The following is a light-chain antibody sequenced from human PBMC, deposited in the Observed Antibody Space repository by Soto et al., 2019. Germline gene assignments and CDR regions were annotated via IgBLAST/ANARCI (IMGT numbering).Light chain of an antibody. Sequence: IAMTQPPPPPPMPPGQRAPLYCRASQNIGNSLAWYQQNPGQAPRLLISGAYTRDTGVPARFSGSGSGTEFTLTVSSLQSEDIAVYFCQQYNNWPPNFGQGTRLDIK. CDR1: QNIGNS. CDR2: GAY. J-gene: IGKJ5*01. V-gene: IGKV3-15*01. CDR3: QQYNNWPPN.